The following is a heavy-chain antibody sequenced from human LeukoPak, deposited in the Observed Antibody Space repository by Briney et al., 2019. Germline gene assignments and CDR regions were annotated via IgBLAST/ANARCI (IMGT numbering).Heavy chain of an antibody. CDR2: IYYSGST. Sequence: SETLSLTCTVSGGSISSSSYYWGLIRQPPGKWLEWIGSIYYSGSTYYNPSLKSRVTISVDASKNQFSLKLSSVTAADTAVYYCARLSLWLPLDYWGQGTLVTVSS. CDR3: ARLSLWLPLDY. J-gene: IGHJ4*02. CDR1: GGSISSSSYY. V-gene: IGHV4-39*01. D-gene: IGHD5-12*01.